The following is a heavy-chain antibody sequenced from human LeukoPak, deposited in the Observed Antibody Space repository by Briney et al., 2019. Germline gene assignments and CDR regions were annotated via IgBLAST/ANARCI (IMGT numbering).Heavy chain of an antibody. CDR1: GFTFRSYA. V-gene: IGHV3-23*01. CDR2: ISSSGGTT. J-gene: IGHJ4*02. Sequence: GGSVRLSCAASGFTFRSYAMSWVGQAPGKGLEWVSAISSSGGTTDYADSVKGRFTISRDNSKNTLYLQMNSLRAEDTAVYYCAKDPPTRGYTDYWGQGTLVTVSS. CDR3: AKDPPTRGYTDY. D-gene: IGHD3-16*02.